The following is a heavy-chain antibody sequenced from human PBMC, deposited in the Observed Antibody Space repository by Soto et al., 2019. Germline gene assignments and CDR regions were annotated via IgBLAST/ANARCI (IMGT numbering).Heavy chain of an antibody. J-gene: IGHJ3*02. CDR1: GGTFSSYT. CDR2: IIPILGIA. Sequence: SVKVSCKASGGTFSSYTISWVRQAPGQGLEWMGRIIPILGIANYAQKFQGRVTITADKSTSTAYMELSSLRSEDTAVYYCARGRVPAANEGAFDIWGQGTMVTVSS. V-gene: IGHV1-69*02. D-gene: IGHD2-2*01. CDR3: ARGRVPAANEGAFDI.